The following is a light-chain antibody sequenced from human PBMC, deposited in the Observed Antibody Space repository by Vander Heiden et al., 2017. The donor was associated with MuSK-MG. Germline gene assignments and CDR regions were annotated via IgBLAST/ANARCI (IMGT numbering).Light chain of an antibody. Sequence: DIQMTQSPSTLSASVGDRVTITCRASQSISSWLAWYQQKPGNAPKLLLYKASSLESGVPSRFSGSGSGTEFTLTISSLQPDDFATYYCQQYNRGFGQGTKVEIK. V-gene: IGKV1-5*03. J-gene: IGKJ1*01. CDR3: QQYNRG. CDR2: KAS. CDR1: QSISSW.